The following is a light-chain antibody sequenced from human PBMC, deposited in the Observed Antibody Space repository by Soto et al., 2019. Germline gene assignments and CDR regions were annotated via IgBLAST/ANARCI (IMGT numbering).Light chain of an antibody. CDR1: SSDIGGYRY. CDR2: EVS. J-gene: IGLJ1*01. V-gene: IGLV2-14*01. Sequence: QSVLTQPASVSGSPGQSITISCTGTSSDIGGYRYVSWYQQHPDKAPKLMIYEVSHRPSGVSDRFSGSKSGNTASLNISGLQAEDEADYYCRLFTTTNTPYVFGPLTKVTVL. CDR3: RLFTTTNTPYV.